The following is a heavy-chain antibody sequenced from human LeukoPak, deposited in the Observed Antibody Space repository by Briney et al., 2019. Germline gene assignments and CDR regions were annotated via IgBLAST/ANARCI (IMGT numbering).Heavy chain of an antibody. CDR3: ARGGYYYGSGSPPHFDY. V-gene: IGHV1-2*06. CDR2: INPNSGGT. D-gene: IGHD3-10*01. Sequence: ASVKVSCKASGYTFTGYYMHWVRQAPGQGLEWMGRINPNSGGTNYAQKLQGRVTMTRDTSINTAYMELRRLRSDDMAVYYCARGGYYYGSGSPPHFDYWGQGTLVTVSS. CDR1: GYTFTGYY. J-gene: IGHJ4*02.